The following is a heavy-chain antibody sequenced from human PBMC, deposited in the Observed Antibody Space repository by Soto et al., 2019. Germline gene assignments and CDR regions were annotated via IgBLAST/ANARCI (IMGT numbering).Heavy chain of an antibody. CDR1: GFTVSSNY. D-gene: IGHD1-7*01. V-gene: IGHV3-53*04. CDR2: IYSGGST. Sequence: EVQLVESGGGLVQPGGSLRLSCAASGFTVSSNYMSWVRQAPGKGLEWVSVIYSGGSTYYADSVKGRFTISRHNSKNKLYLQVNSLRAEDTAVYYCERDIGWNYERFAFDIWGQGTMVTVSS. J-gene: IGHJ3*02. CDR3: ERDIGWNYERFAFDI.